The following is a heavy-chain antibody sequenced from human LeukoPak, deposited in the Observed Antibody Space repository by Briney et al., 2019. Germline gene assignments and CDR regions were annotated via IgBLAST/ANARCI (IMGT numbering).Heavy chain of an antibody. V-gene: IGHV1-69*05. CDR2: IIPIFGTA. D-gene: IGHD6-19*01. CDR1: GGTFSSYA. Sequence: ASVKVSCKASGGTFSSYAISWVRQAPGQGLEWMGGIIPIFGTANYVQKFQGRVTITTDESTSTAYMELSSLRSEDTAMYYCARGNGAVARNYYYYYYMDVWGKGTTVTVSS. J-gene: IGHJ6*03. CDR3: ARGNGAVARNYYYYYYMDV.